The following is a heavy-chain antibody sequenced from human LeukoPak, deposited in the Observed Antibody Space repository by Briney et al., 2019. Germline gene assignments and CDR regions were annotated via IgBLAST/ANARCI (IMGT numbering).Heavy chain of an antibody. CDR1: GGSISSYY. Sequence: SETLSLTCTVSGGSISSYYWSWIRQPPGKGLEWIGYIYYSGSTNYNPSPKSRVTISVDTSKNQFSLKLSSVTAADTAVYYCARDAHIVVVPAAARGNYYGMDVWGQGTTVTVSS. J-gene: IGHJ6*02. D-gene: IGHD2-2*01. V-gene: IGHV4-59*01. CDR2: IYYSGST. CDR3: ARDAHIVVVPAAARGNYYGMDV.